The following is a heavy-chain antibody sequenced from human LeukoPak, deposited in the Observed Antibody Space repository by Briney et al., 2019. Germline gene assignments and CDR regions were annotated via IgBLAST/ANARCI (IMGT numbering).Heavy chain of an antibody. CDR1: GFTFSTYA. CDR2: VSYDITRT. CDR3: ARPGCGGNCYYRMDV. D-gene: IGHD2-21*01. J-gene: IGHJ6*04. Sequence: AGGSLRLSCAASGFTFSTYATTWVRQAPGKGLEWISAVSYDITRTFYAASVKGRFAISRDNSRNTLFLQMNSLRADDTGVYYCARPGCGGNCYYRMDVWGKGTTVTVSS. V-gene: IGHV3-23*01.